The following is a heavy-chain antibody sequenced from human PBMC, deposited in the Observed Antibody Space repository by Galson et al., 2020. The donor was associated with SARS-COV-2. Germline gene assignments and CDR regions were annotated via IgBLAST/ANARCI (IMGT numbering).Heavy chain of an antibody. Sequence: ETSETLSLTCTVSGGSINNSTFYWGWIRQPPGKGLEWIGSIYYSGSTYYNPSLKSRVTMSVDTSKNQFSLRLTPVTAADTAVYYCNSVLGYWGQGTLVTVSS. J-gene: IGHJ4*02. CDR1: GGSINNSTFY. CDR2: IYYSGST. V-gene: IGHV4-39*01. D-gene: IGHD5-18*01. CDR3: NSVLGY.